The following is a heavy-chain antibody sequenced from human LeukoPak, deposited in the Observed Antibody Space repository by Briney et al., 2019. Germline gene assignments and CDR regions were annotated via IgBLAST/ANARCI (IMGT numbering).Heavy chain of an antibody. J-gene: IGHJ4*02. D-gene: IGHD6-19*01. CDR2: FDPEDGET. CDR1: GYTFPSYF. CDR3: ASYSSGLSEIDY. V-gene: IGHV1-24*01. Sequence: ASVKVSCKASGYTFPSYFMHWVRQAPGKGLEWMGGFDPEDGETIYAQKFQGRVTMTEDTSTDTAYMELSSLRSEDTAVYYCASYSSGLSEIDYWGQGTLVTVSS.